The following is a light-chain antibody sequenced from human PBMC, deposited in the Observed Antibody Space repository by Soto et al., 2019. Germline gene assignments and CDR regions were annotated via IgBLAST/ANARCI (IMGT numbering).Light chain of an antibody. CDR1: QSVSSSY. Sequence: EIVLTQSPGTLSLSPGERATLSCRASQSVSSSYLAWYQQKPGQAPRPLIYGASSRAIGIPDRFSSSGSGTGFTLTISRLEPEDFAVYYCQQYGSSPWTFGQGTKVEIK. CDR3: QQYGSSPWT. J-gene: IGKJ1*01. V-gene: IGKV3-20*01. CDR2: GAS.